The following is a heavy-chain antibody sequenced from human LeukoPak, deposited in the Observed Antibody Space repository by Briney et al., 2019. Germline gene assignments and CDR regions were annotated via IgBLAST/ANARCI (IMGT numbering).Heavy chain of an antibody. Sequence: PGESLRLSCGASGVIHSRYAVNWVRQAPGRGLEWVSYISPSGDSTVYAESVKGQFTISRDNSKNMLYLQMDSLRAEDTAIYYCVRKVYYYMDVWGKGTTVTVSS. J-gene: IGHJ6*03. CDR3: VRKVYYYMDV. CDR1: GVIHSRYA. CDR2: ISPSGDST. V-gene: IGHV3-23*01.